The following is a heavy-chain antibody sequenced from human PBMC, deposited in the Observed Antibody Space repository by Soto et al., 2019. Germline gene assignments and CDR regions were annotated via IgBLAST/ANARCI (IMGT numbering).Heavy chain of an antibody. CDR1: GFTFSSYA. CDR3: AKDQVAGTRGGVWFDP. Sequence: GGSLRLSCAASGFTFSSYAMSWVRQAPGKGLEWVSAISGSGGSTYYADSVKGRFTISRDNSKNTLYLQMNSLRAEETAVYYCAKDQVAGTRGGVWFDPWGQGTLVTVSS. J-gene: IGHJ5*02. D-gene: IGHD6-19*01. V-gene: IGHV3-23*01. CDR2: ISGSGGST.